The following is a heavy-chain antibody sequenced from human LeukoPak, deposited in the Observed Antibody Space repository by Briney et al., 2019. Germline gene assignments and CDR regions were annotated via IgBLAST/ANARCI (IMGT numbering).Heavy chain of an antibody. CDR3: VRRMRSGSCFDY. CDR1: GFTVSSNY. J-gene: IGHJ4*02. Sequence: GGSLRLSCAASGFTVSSNYMSWVRQAPGKGLEWVSVIYSGGSTYYADSVKGRFTISRDNSKNTLYLQMNSLRAEDTAVYYCVRRMRSGSCFDYWGQGTLLTVSS. V-gene: IGHV3-53*01. CDR2: IYSGGST. D-gene: IGHD3-3*01.